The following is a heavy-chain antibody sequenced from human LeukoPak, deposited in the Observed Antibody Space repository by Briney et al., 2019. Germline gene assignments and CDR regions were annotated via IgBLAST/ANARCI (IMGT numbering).Heavy chain of an antibody. V-gene: IGHV4-4*07. CDR3: ARDPWGLLGWNYPRDAFDI. CDR1: GGSISSYY. D-gene: IGHD1-7*01. Sequence: SETLSLTCTVSGGSISSYYWSWIRQPAGKGLEWIGCIYTSGSTNYNPSLKSRVTMSVDTSKNQFSLKLSSVTAADTAVYYCARDPWGLLGWNYPRDAFDIWGQGTMVTVSS. CDR2: IYTSGST. J-gene: IGHJ3*02.